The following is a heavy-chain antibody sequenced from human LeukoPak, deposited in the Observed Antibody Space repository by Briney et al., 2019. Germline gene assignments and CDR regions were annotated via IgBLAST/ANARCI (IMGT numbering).Heavy chain of an antibody. V-gene: IGHV4-59*01. CDR1: GGSISSYY. J-gene: IGHJ6*03. CDR3: ARRASRGYYYMDV. CDR2: IYYSGST. Sequence: SETLSLTCTVSGGSISSYYWSWIRQPPGKGLEWIGYIYYSGSTNYNPSLKSRVTISVDTSKNQFSLKLSSVTAADTAVYYCARRASRGYYYMDVWGKGTTVTASS.